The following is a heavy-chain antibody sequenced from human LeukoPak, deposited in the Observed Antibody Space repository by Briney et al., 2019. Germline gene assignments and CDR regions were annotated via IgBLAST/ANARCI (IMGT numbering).Heavy chain of an antibody. CDR1: GGSISSSSYY. CDR2: IYYSGST. V-gene: IGHV4-39*01. J-gene: IGHJ4*02. CDR3: ARQGDGYNLDY. D-gene: IGHD5-24*01. Sequence: ASETLSLTCTVSGGSISSSSYYWGWIRQPPGKGLEWIGSIYYSGSTYYNPSLKSRVTISVDTSKNQFSLKLSSVTAADTAVYYCARQGDGYNLDYWGQGTLVTVSS.